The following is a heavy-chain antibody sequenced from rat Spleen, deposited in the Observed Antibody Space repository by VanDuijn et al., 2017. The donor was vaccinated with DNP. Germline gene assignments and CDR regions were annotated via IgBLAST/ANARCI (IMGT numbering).Heavy chain of an antibody. CDR3: ARPDYGYNCDY. CDR1: GFTFSDYN. V-gene: IGHV5-7*01. Sequence: EVQLVESGGGLVQPGRSLKLSCAASGFTFSDYNMAWVRQAPKKGLEWVATISYDGSSTYYRDSVKGRFTISRDNAKSTLYLQMDSLRSEDTATYYCARPDYGYNCDYWGQGVMVTVSS. D-gene: IGHD1-9*01. CDR2: ISYDGSST. J-gene: IGHJ2*01.